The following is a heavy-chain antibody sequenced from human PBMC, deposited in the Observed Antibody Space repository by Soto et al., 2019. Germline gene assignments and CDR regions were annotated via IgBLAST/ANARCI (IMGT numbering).Heavy chain of an antibody. V-gene: IGHV3-23*01. CDR1: GFTIRDYY. J-gene: IGHJ4*02. Sequence: GGSRTLSCAASGFTIRDYYISWVRQAPGKGLEWVSAISGSGGSTYYADSVKGRFTISRDNSKNTLYLQMNSLRAEDTAVYYCAKYDSSGYPHFDYWGQGTLVTVSS. CDR2: ISGSGGST. CDR3: AKYDSSGYPHFDY. D-gene: IGHD3-22*01.